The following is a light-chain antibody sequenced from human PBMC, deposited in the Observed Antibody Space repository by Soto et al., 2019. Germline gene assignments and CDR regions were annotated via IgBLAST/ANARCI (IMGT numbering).Light chain of an antibody. CDR3: LQHNSYPLT. CDR2: AAS. V-gene: IGKV1-17*01. CDR1: QSISSY. J-gene: IGKJ4*01. Sequence: EIGMNLSPSALSAYVGDRVTIPCRASQSISSYLNWYQQKPGKAPKLLIYAASSLQSGVPSRFSGSGSGTEFTLTISSLQPEDFATYYCLQHNSYPLTFAEGTNV.